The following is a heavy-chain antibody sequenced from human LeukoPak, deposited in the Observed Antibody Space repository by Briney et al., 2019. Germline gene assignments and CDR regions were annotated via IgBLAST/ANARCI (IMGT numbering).Heavy chain of an antibody. D-gene: IGHD3-16*02. J-gene: IGHJ4*02. V-gene: IGHV3-49*03. Sequence: PGRSLRLSCTASGFTFGDYAMSWFRQAPGKGLEWVGFIRSKAYGGTTEYAASVKGRFTISRDDSKSIAYLQMNSLKTEDTAVYYCTRDAPGGDYVWGSYRYTGYYYDSSGYSAPDYWGQGTLVTVSS. CDR1: GFTFGDYA. CDR3: TRDAPGGDYVWGSYRYTGYYYDSSGYSAPDY. CDR2: IRSKAYGGTT.